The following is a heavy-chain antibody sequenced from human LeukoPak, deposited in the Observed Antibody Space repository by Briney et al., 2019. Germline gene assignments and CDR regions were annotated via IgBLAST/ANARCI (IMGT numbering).Heavy chain of an antibody. J-gene: IGHJ4*02. D-gene: IGHD6-19*01. Sequence: PGGSLRLSCAASGFTFNNYAMSWVRQAPGKGLEWVSAISGSGGSSYYADSVKGRFTVSRDNSKNTLYLQMNSLRAEDTAVYYCARDPGSGWGFDYWGQGTLVTVSS. CDR1: GFTFNNYA. CDR2: ISGSGGSS. CDR3: ARDPGSGWGFDY. V-gene: IGHV3-23*01.